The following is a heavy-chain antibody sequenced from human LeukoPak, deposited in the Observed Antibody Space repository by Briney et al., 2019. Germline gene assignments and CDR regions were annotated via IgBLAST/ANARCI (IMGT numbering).Heavy chain of an antibody. J-gene: IGHJ4*02. V-gene: IGHV1-18*01. Sequence: ASVKVSCKASLYTFTSYGISWVRQAPGQGLEWMGWISAYNGNTNYAQKLQGRVTMTTDTSASTAYMELRSLRSDDTAVYYCARDTHCSSTSCYTYWSKWGQGTLVTVSS. CDR1: LYTFTSYG. D-gene: IGHD2-2*02. CDR3: ARDTHCSSTSCYTYWSK. CDR2: ISAYNGNT.